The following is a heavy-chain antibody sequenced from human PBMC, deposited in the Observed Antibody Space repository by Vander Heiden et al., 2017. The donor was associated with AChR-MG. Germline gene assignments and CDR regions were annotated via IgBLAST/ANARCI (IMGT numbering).Heavy chain of an antibody. J-gene: IGHJ4*02. CDR1: VCTFSSDS. CDR2: ISGSSSSI. D-gene: IGHD3-10*01. V-gene: IGHV3-21*06. Sequence: EVQLVESGGGLVKPGGSLTLSCAAAVCTFSSDSMGGVRQGTGKGMGWVSSISGSSSSIYDADSLKDRFTISRDNAKGSLYLRMNSLRAEDTAIYYCARGGPFDFWGQGTLVTVSS. CDR3: ARGGPFDF.